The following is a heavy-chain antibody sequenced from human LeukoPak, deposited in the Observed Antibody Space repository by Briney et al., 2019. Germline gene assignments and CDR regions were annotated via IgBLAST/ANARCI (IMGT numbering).Heavy chain of an antibody. CDR2: IGSNGGST. CDR1: GFTFSSYA. V-gene: IGHV3-64*04. D-gene: IGHD4-11*01. J-gene: IGHJ6*02. CDR3: ARDRSNYLGGYYNYGMDV. Sequence: PGGSLRLSCSASGFTFSSYAMHWVRQAPGKGLEYVSAIGSNGGSTYSADSVKGRFTISRDISKSTLYLQMNSPRAEDTAVYYCARDRSNYLGGYYNYGMDVWGHGTTVTVAS.